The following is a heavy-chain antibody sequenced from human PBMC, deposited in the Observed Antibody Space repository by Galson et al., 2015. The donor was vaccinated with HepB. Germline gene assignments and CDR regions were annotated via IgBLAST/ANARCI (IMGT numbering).Heavy chain of an antibody. CDR3: ARARIIPGVYYFDY. V-gene: IGHV1-18*01. CDR2: IIPYNNKR. D-gene: IGHD2-21*01. J-gene: IGHJ4*02. CDR1: GYTFTKFI. Sequence: SVKVSCKASGYTFTKFIVNWVRQAPGQELEWMGWIIPYNNKRNYGQKFQGRLTMTTDTSTSTAYMEPRSLKSDDTAVYYCARARIIPGVYYFDYWGQGTLVTVSS.